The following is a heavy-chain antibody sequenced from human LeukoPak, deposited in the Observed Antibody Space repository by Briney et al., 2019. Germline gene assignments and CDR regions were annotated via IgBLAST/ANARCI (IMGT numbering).Heavy chain of an antibody. J-gene: IGHJ4*02. Sequence: SETLSLTCAVYGGSFSGYYWSWIRQPPGKGLEWIGEINHSGSTNYNPSLKSRVAISVDTSKNQFSLKLSSVTAADTAVDYCARRYCSGGSCYSEDYWGQGTRVTVSS. CDR2: INHSGST. V-gene: IGHV4-34*01. CDR1: GGSFSGYY. CDR3: ARRYCSGGSCYSEDY. D-gene: IGHD2-15*01.